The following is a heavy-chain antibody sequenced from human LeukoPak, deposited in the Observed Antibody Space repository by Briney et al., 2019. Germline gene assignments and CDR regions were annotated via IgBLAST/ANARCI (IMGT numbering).Heavy chain of an antibody. CDR2: INLNTGGT. J-gene: IGHJ4*02. CDR1: GGTFSSYA. CDR3: ARDSASEAHDFTLDY. Sequence: GSSVKVSCKASGGTFSSYAISWVRQAPGQGLEWMGEINLNTGGTKYVQNLQGRVTMTRDTSITTAYMELTRLTSDDTAMYYCARDSASEAHDFTLDYWGQGALVTVSS. D-gene: IGHD2-21*02. V-gene: IGHV1-2*02.